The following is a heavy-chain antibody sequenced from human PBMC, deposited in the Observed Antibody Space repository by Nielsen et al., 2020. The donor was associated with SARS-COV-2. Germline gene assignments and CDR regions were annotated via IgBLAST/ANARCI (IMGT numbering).Heavy chain of an antibody. D-gene: IGHD4-17*01. CDR1: GFTFSSYA. V-gene: IGHV3-30-3*01. CDR3: ARDWGDYGDYHFDY. J-gene: IGHJ4*02. Sequence: GESLKISCAASGFTFSSYAMHWVRQAPGKGLEWVAVISYDGSNKYYADSVKGRFTISRDNSKNTLYLQMNSLRAEDTAVYYCARDWGDYGDYHFDYWGQGTLVTVSS. CDR2: ISYDGSNK.